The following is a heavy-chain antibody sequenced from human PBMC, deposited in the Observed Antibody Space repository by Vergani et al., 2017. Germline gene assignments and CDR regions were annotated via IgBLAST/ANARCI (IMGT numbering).Heavy chain of an antibody. J-gene: IGHJ6*02. D-gene: IGHD3-10*01. CDR1: GGSFSGYY. Sequence: QVQLQQWGAGLLKPSETLSLTCAVYGGSFSGYYWSWIRQPPGKGLEWIGEINHSGSTNYNPSLKSRVPISVDTSKNQFSLKLCSVTAADTAVYYCARAPDYYGSGYYYYYGMDVWGQGTTVTVSS. CDR3: ARAPDYYGSGYYYYYGMDV. CDR2: INHSGST. V-gene: IGHV4-34*01.